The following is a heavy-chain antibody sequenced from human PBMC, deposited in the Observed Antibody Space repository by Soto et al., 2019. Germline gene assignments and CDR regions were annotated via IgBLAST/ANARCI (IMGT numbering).Heavy chain of an antibody. J-gene: IGHJ4*02. CDR2: LGGSGGST. V-gene: IGHV3-23*01. CDR1: GFTFSSYA. D-gene: IGHD2-15*01. Sequence: EVQLLESGGGLVQAGESLRLSCAASGFTFSSYAMIWVRQAPGKGLEWVSVLGGSGGSTYYADSVKGRFTISRDNSQNTLYLQMNSLRAEDTAVYYWAKERRGLFCGGGTRYSPDYWGPGTLVTVSS. CDR3: AKERRGLFCGGGTRYSPDY.